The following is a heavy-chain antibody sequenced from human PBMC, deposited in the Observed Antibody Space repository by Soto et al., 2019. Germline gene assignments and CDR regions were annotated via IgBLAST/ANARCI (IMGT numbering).Heavy chain of an antibody. D-gene: IGHD3-22*01. CDR2: INPNSGGT. Sequence: ASVKVSCKASGYTFTGYYMHWVRQAPGQGLEWMGWINPNSGGTNYAQKFQGRVTMTRDTSTSTAYMELRSLRSDDTAVYYCARDLGYYDSSGLYYFDYWGQGTLVTVSS. J-gene: IGHJ4*02. V-gene: IGHV1-2*02. CDR3: ARDLGYYDSSGLYYFDY. CDR1: GYTFTGYY.